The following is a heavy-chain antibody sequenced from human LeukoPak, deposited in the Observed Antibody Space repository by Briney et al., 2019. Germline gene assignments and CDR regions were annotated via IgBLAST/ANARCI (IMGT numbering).Heavy chain of an antibody. Sequence: SETLSLTCAVYGGSFSGYYWSWIRQPPGKGLEWIGEINHSGSTNYNPSLKSRVTISVDTSKNQFSLKLSSVTAADTAVYYCARGARYYFDYWGQGTLVTVSS. V-gene: IGHV4-34*01. CDR1: GGSFSGYY. CDR3: ARGARYYFDY. CDR2: INHSGST. J-gene: IGHJ4*02.